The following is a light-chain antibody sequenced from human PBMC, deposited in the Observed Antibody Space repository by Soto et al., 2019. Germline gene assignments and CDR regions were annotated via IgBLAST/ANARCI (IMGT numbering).Light chain of an antibody. J-gene: IGLJ2*01. CDR2: LNSDGSH. CDR1: SGHSNYA. Sequence: QLVLTQSPSASASLGASVKLTCTLSSGHSNYAIAWHQQQSEKGPRYLMKLNSDGSHSKGDGIPDRFSGSSSGAERYRTICSLQYDDEAGCYCQTWGSGIVVFGGGTKLTVL. V-gene: IGLV4-69*01. CDR3: QTWGSGIVV.